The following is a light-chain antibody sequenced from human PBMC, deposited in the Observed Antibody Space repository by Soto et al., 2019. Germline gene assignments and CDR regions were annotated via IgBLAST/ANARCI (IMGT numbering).Light chain of an antibody. CDR2: GAS. J-gene: IGKJ5*01. CDR3: QHFGASGIT. V-gene: IGKV3-20*01. Sequence: EILLTQSPGPLSLSPGEGATLSCSASQSVSSNLAWYQHKPGQAPRLLIYGASTRATGIPARFSGSGSGTDFTLTISRLEPEDFSLYSCQHFGASGITFGQGTRLEIK. CDR1: QSVSSN.